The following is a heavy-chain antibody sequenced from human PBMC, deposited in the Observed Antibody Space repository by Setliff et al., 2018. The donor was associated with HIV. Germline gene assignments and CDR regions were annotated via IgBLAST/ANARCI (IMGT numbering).Heavy chain of an antibody. J-gene: IGHJ6*03. D-gene: IGHD6-13*01. CDR3: ARGFGSSWGGNYYYYYMDV. CDR1: GGSISSHY. Sequence: PSETLSLTCTVSGGSISSHYWSWIRQPPGKGLEWIGYIYYSGSTNYNPSLTSRVTISVDTSKNQFSLKLSSVTAADTAVYYCARGFGSSWGGNYYYYYMDVWGKGTTVTVSS. V-gene: IGHV4-59*11. CDR2: IYYSGST.